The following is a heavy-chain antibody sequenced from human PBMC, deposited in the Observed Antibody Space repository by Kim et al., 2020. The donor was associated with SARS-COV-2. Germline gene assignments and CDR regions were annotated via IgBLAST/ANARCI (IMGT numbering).Heavy chain of an antibody. J-gene: IGHJ6*02. D-gene: IGHD2-2*01. CDR3: VKYQIVVMPAVPLPYYYFGMDV. CDR2: ISGSGTDT. V-gene: IGHV3-23*01. CDR1: GFTFRNSG. Sequence: GGSLRLSCGASGFTFRNSGMSWVRQAPGKGLEWVSGISGSGTDTHYADSVKGRFTISRDNSKNTVYLQMNSLRAEDTAVYYCVKYQIVVMPAVPLPYYYFGMDVWGQGTTVTVSS.